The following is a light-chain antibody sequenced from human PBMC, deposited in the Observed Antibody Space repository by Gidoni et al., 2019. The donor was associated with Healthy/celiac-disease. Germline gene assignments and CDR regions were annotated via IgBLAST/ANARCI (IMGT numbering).Light chain of an antibody. CDR2: AAS. J-gene: IGKJ1*01. V-gene: IGKV1-39*01. CDR3: QQSYSTARWA. CDR1: QSISSY. Sequence: DIQMTQSPSSLSASVGDRVTITCRASQSISSYLNWYQQKPGKAPNLLIYAASSLQSGVPSRFSGSGSGTDFTLTISSLQPEDFATYYCQQSYSTARWAFGQETKVEIK.